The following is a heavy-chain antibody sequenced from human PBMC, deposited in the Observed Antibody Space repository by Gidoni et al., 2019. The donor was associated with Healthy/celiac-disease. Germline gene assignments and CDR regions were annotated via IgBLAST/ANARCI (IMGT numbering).Heavy chain of an antibody. Sequence: ESLRISCKGSGSSFTSYWISWVRQMPGKGLEWMGRIDPSDSYTNYSPSFQGHVTISADKSISTAYLQWSSLKASDTAMYYCARQYCTNGVCYAFDYWGQGTLVTVSS. D-gene: IGHD2-8*01. CDR2: IDPSDSYT. CDR1: GSSFTSYW. V-gene: IGHV5-10-1*01. CDR3: ARQYCTNGVCYAFDY. J-gene: IGHJ4*02.